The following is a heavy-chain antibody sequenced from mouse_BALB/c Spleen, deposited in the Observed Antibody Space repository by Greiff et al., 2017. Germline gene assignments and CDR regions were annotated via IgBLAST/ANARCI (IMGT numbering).Heavy chain of an antibody. CDR1: GFSLTSYG. CDR3: ARNFGNYLYAMDY. J-gene: IGHJ4*01. Sequence: QVQLKESGPGLVQPSQSLSITCTVSGFSLTSYGVHWVRQSPGKGLEWLGVIWSGGSTDYNAAFISRLSISKDNSKSQVFFKMNSLQANDTAIYYCARNFGNYLYAMDYWGQGTSVTVSS. V-gene: IGHV2-2*02. D-gene: IGHD2-1*01. CDR2: IWSGGST.